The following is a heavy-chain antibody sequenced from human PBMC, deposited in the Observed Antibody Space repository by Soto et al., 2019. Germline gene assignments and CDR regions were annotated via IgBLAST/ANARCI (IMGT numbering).Heavy chain of an antibody. Sequence: QVQVVESGGGLVKPGGSLRLSCEVSGFSVTDSMSWIRQAPGKGLEWVAYISDRGSTIFYADSVRGGFTISRDSAQNSLLLEMDSLRVDDTAIYYCARVVGLHPHTWFDPWGQGTLVTVSS. CDR1: GFSVTDS. J-gene: IGHJ5*02. CDR3: ARVVGLHPHTWFDP. CDR2: ISDRGSTI. V-gene: IGHV3-11*01.